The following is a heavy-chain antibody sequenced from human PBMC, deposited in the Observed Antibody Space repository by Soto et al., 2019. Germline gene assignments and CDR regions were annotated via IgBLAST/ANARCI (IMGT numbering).Heavy chain of an antibody. Sequence: EVQLVESGGGLVKPGGSLRLSCAASGFTFSSYSMNWVRQAPGKGLEWVSSISSSSSYLDYADSVKGRFTISRDNAKNSLYLQMNSLRAEDTAVYYCARDSYYDSSGYYSYGYWGQGTLVTVSS. CDR1: GFTFSSYS. CDR2: ISSSSSYL. CDR3: ARDSYYDSSGYYSYGY. V-gene: IGHV3-21*01. J-gene: IGHJ4*02. D-gene: IGHD3-22*01.